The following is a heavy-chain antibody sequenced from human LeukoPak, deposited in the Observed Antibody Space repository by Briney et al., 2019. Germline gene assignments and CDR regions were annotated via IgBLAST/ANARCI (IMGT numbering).Heavy chain of an antibody. J-gene: IGHJ5*02. CDR2: INPSGGST. CDR1: GYTFTSYA. V-gene: IGHV1-46*01. CDR3: ARSRRGYSYGLEWWFDP. D-gene: IGHD5-18*01. Sequence: GASVKVSCKASGYTFTSYAMNWVRQAPGQGLEWMGIINPSGGSTSYAQKFQGRVTMTRDTSTSTVYMELSSLRSEDTAVYYCARSRRGYSYGLEWWFDPWGQGTLVTVSS.